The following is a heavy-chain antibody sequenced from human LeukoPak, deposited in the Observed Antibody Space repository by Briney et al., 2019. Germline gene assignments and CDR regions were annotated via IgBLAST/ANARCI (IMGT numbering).Heavy chain of an antibody. CDR1: GFTFSSYD. V-gene: IGHV3-13*04. J-gene: IGHJ5*02. CDR2: INTAGDT. Sequence: GGSLRLSCAASGFTFSSYDMHWVRQATGKGLEWVSGINTAGDTYYPGSVKGRFNISRENAKNSLYLQMDNLRAGGTAVYYCARGLPGGFDPWGQGTLVTVSS. D-gene: IGHD4-11*01. CDR3: ARGLPGGFDP.